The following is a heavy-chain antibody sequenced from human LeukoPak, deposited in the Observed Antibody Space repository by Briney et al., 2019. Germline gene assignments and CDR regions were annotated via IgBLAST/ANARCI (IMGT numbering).Heavy chain of an antibody. CDR1: GFTFSSYA. Sequence: PGGSLGLSCAASGFTFSSYAMHWVRQAPGKGLEWVAVISYDGSNKYYADSVKGRFTISRDNSKNTLYLQMNSLRAEDTAVYYCARARGADAFDIWGQGTMVTVSS. V-gene: IGHV3-30-3*01. CDR2: ISYDGSNK. D-gene: IGHD1-26*01. CDR3: ARARGADAFDI. J-gene: IGHJ3*02.